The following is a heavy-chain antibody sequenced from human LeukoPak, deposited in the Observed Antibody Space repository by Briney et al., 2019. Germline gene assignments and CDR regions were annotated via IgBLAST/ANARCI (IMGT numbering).Heavy chain of an antibody. Sequence: GGSLRLSCAASGFTFSSYAMSWVRQAPGKGLEWVSAISGSGGSAYYADSVKGRFTISRDNSKNTLYLQMNSLRAEDTAVYYCAKDSAHYYYDSSGYFDYWGQGTLVTVSS. V-gene: IGHV3-23*01. CDR1: GFTFSSYA. CDR3: AKDSAHYYYDSSGYFDY. CDR2: ISGSGGSA. J-gene: IGHJ4*02. D-gene: IGHD3-22*01.